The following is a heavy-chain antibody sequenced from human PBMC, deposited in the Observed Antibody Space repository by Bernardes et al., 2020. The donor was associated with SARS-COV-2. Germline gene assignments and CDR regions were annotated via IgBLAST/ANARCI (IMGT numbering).Heavy chain of an antibody. CDR2: VYGSGST. V-gene: IGHV4-61*02. CDR3: GRDPRLDFWDAFDI. D-gene: IGHD3-3*01. Sequence: TLSLTCAVSGASISRTSSYWTWIRQPAGKPLEWIGRVYGSGSTDYNPSLESRVSISLDTSENQISLRLSSVTAADTALYYCGRDPRLDFWDAFDIWGQGTMVTVSS. CDR1: GASISRTSSY. J-gene: IGHJ3*02.